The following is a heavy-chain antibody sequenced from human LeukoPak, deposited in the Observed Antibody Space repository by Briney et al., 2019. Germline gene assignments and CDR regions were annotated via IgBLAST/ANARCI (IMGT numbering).Heavy chain of an antibody. V-gene: IGHV1-69*04. CDR1: EGTFNSYG. J-gene: IGHJ4*02. CDR2: IIPILGIT. D-gene: IGHD6-13*01. CDR3: AKDLRGSSSWYDY. Sequence: SVKVSCKASEGTFNSYGISWVRQAPGQGLEWMGRIIPILGITNYAQKFQGRVTITADKSTNTAYMELSSLRSEDTAVFYCAKDLRGSSSWYDYWGQGTLVTVSS.